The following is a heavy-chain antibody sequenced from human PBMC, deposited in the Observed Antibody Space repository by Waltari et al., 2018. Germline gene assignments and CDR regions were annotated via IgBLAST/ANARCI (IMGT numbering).Heavy chain of an antibody. Sequence: EVQLVESGGGLVKPGGSLRLPCAASEFTFRSHTMNWVRQAPGKGLGGVTFISRRNRCIYSAGSLGGRFTISRDNAKNSLFLHMNSLRVEDTAMYYWATEGGWKPPIRYWGQGTLVTVSS. CDR1: EFTFRSHT. J-gene: IGHJ4*02. D-gene: IGHD1-1*01. CDR3: ATEGGWKPPIRY. CDR2: ISRRNRCI. V-gene: IGHV3-21*01.